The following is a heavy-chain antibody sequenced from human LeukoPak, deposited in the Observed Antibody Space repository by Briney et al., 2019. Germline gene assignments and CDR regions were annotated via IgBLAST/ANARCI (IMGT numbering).Heavy chain of an antibody. D-gene: IGHD4-17*01. CDR2: IYYSGST. V-gene: IGHV4-59*12. Sequence: PSETLSLTCTVSGGSISSYYWSWIRQPPGKGLEWIGYIYYSGSTYYNPSLKSRVTISVDTSKNQFSLKLSSVTAADTAVYYCARDGDHYGDPKGWFDPWGQGTLVTVSS. J-gene: IGHJ5*02. CDR3: ARDGDHYGDPKGWFDP. CDR1: GGSISSYY.